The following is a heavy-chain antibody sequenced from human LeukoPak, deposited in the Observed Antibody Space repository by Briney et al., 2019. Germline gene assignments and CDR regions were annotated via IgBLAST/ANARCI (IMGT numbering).Heavy chain of an antibody. V-gene: IGHV4-34*01. CDR2: INHSGST. Sequence: SETLSLTCAVYGGSFSCYYWSWIRQPPGKGLEWIGEINHSGSTNYNPSLKSRVTISVDTSKNQFSLKLSSVTAADTAVYYCARLPQLVRKNPYGSYYYMDVWGKGTTVTVSS. J-gene: IGHJ6*03. CDR3: ARLPQLVRKNPYGSYYYMDV. D-gene: IGHD6-13*01. CDR1: GGSFSCYY.